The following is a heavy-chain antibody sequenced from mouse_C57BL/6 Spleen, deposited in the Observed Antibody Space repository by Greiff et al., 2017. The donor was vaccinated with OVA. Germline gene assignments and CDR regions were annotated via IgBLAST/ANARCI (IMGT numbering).Heavy chain of an antibody. D-gene: IGHD2-13*01. CDR1: GYTFTSYW. CDR3: ARWEDLDCPFDY. CDR2: INPSSGYT. J-gene: IGHJ2*01. V-gene: IGHV1-7*01. Sequence: VQLVESGAELAKPGASVKLSCKASGYTFTSYWMHWVKQRPGQGLEWIGYINPSSGYTTYNQKFKDKATLTADKSSSTAYMQLSSLTYEDSAVYYCARWEDLDCPFDYWGQGTTLTVSS.